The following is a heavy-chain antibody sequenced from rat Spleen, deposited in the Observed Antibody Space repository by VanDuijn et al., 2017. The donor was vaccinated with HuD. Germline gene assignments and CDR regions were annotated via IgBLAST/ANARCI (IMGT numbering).Heavy chain of an antibody. J-gene: IGHJ4*01. CDR3: TRRLPEMDA. CDR1: GFSLTSYD. Sequence: QVQLKESGPGLVQPSQTLSLTCTVSGFSLTSYDVHWVRQPPGKGLEWMGGIWGDGSTDYNSALKSRLSISRDTSKSQVFLKMNSLQTEDTAIYFCTRRLPEMDAWGQGASVTVSS. D-gene: IGHD1-4*01. CDR2: IWGDGST. V-gene: IGHV2-1*01.